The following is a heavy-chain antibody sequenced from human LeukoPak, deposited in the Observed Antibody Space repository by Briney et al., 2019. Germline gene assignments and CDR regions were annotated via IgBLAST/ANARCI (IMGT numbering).Heavy chain of an antibody. CDR2: IYSGGKT. CDR3: ARGVDPAMGYAFDI. Sequence: GGALTLSFPGSVLFVSRDYMTWVRQAPAKGLEGVSLIYSGGKTYHTHPVQGRFTIHIDNPNKELFLQMNGLRAEDTAVYCCARGVDPAMGYAFDIWGQGTMVTVSS. D-gene: IGHD5-18*01. V-gene: IGHV3-53*01. CDR1: VLFVSRDY. J-gene: IGHJ3*02.